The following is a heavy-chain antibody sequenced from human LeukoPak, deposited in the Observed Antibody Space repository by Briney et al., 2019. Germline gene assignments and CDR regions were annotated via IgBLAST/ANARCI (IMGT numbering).Heavy chain of an antibody. J-gene: IGHJ4*02. CDR3: ARVPMTYYYDSSGYLPDY. D-gene: IGHD3-22*01. V-gene: IGHV1-8*01. CDR1: GYTFTSYD. CDR2: MYPESGNT. Sequence: ASVKVSCKASGYTFTSYDVSWVRQATGQGLEWMGWMYPESGNTGYAQKFQGRVAMTRNTSISTAYMELSSLRSEDTAVYYCARVPMTYYYDSSGYLPDYWGQGTLVTVSP.